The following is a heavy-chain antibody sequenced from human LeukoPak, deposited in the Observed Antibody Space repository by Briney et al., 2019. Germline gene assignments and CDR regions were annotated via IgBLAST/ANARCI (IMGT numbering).Heavy chain of an antibody. D-gene: IGHD2-21*02. CDR1: GGSISSGDYY. V-gene: IGHV4-30-4*01. J-gene: IGHJ4*02. CDR3: ARAGGGDLKFDY. CDR2: IYYSGST. Sequence: SQPLSLACTVSGGSISSGDYYWSWIRQPPGKGLEWIGYIYYSGSTYYNPSLKSRVTISVDTYKNQFSLKLSSVTAADTAVYYCARAGGGDLKFDYWGQGTLVTVSS.